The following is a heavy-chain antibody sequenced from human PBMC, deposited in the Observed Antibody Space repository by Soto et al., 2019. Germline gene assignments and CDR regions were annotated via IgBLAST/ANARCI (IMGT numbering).Heavy chain of an antibody. J-gene: IGHJ3*02. CDR2: IYYGGST. CDR3: ARLVGANDAFDI. CDR1: GDSISSSNYY. V-gene: IGHV4-39*01. D-gene: IGHD2-15*01. Sequence: QLQLQESGPGLEKPSETLSLTCTVSGDSISSSNYYWGWIRQPPGKGLEWIGIIYYGGSTYYNPSLKSRVTLSVDTSQDQFSLRLTSATAADTAVYYCARLVGANDAFDIWGQGTMVTVSS.